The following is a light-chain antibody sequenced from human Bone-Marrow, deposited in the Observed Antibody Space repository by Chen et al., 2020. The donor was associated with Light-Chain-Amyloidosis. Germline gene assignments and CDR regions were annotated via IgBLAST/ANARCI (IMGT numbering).Light chain of an antibody. J-gene: IGLJ3*02. V-gene: IGLV3-21*02. CDR3: QVWDRSSDRPV. Sequence: YVLTQPSSVSVAPGQTATIACGGNNIGSTSVHWYQQTSGQAPLLVVYDDSDRPSGIPERLSGSNAGNTATLTISRVEAGDEADYYCQVWDRSSDRPVFGGGTKLTVL. CDR2: DDS. CDR1: NIGSTS.